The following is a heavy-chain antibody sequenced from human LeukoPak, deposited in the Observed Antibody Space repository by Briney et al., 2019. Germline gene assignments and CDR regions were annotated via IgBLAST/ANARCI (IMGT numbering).Heavy chain of an antibody. CDR3: ARRGRRYCSGGSCRPAEFDY. J-gene: IGHJ4*02. CDR2: INPNSGGT. CDR1: GYTFTGYY. Sequence: ASVKVSCKASGYTFTGYYMHWVRQAPGQGLEWMGWINPNSGGTNYAQKFQGRVTMTRDTSISTAYMELSRLRSDDTAVYYCARRGRRYCSGGSCRPAEFDYWGQGTLVTVSS. V-gene: IGHV1-2*02. D-gene: IGHD2-15*01.